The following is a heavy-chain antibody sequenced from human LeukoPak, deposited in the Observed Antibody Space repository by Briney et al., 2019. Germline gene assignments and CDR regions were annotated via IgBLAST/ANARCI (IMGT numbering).Heavy chain of an antibody. CDR2: ISSSSSYI. CDR3: ARAIVAAAGTFDY. D-gene: IGHD6-13*01. V-gene: IGHV3-21*01. J-gene: IGHJ4*02. CDR1: GFTFSSYS. Sequence: AGGSLRLSCAASGFTFSSYSISWVRQAPGKGLEWVSSISSSSSYIYYADSVKGRFTISRDNAKNSLYLQMNSLRAEDTAVYYCARAIVAAAGTFDYWGQGTLVTVSS.